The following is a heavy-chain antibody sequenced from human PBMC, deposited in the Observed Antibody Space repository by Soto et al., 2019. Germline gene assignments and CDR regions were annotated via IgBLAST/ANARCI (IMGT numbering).Heavy chain of an antibody. J-gene: IGHJ4*02. V-gene: IGHV1-69*12. D-gene: IGHD2-2*01. CDR3: ADLSLGYCITSSCPPDY. CDR1: GGTFSSYA. Sequence: QVQLVQSGAEVKKPGSSVKVSCKASGGTFSSYAISWVRQAPGQGLEWMGGIIPIFGRTTYAQRFQGRVTIPADESTSTAYMELSRLTSEDTAVYDCADLSLGYCITSSCPPDYWGQGTLVTVAS. CDR2: IIPIFGRT.